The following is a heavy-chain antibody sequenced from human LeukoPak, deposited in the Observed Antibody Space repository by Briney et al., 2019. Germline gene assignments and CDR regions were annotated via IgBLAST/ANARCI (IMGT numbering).Heavy chain of an antibody. Sequence: GGSLRLSCTASGFKFSNFVMNWVRQAPGKGLEWVAGILNDGSDKDYSDSVKGRFTISRDNSKNTVYLQMNSLGPEDTAVYYCAKYKGAALYFHYGMDVWGQGTTVIISS. J-gene: IGHJ6*02. CDR2: ILNDGSDK. D-gene: IGHD6-13*01. CDR1: GFKFSNFV. V-gene: IGHV3-30*18. CDR3: AKYKGAALYFHYGMDV.